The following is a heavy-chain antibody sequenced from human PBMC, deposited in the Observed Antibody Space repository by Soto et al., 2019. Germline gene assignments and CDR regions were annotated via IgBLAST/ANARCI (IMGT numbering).Heavy chain of an antibody. CDR2: INQDGREK. V-gene: IGHV3-7*01. Sequence: EVQLVESGGGLVQPVGSLRLSCAASGFIFRDYWMTWVRQVPGKGLEWVANINQDGREKCYMDSVKGRFTISRDNAKNSLDLQMNSLRADDTAVYYCARDPWDYWGQGTLVTVSS. CDR3: ARDPWDY. J-gene: IGHJ4*02. CDR1: GFIFRDYW.